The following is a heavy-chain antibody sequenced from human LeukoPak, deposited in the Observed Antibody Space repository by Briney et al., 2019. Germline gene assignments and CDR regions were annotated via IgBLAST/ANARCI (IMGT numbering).Heavy chain of an antibody. V-gene: IGHV3-21*01. Sequence: GGSLRLSCAASGFTFSGYTMSWVRQAPGKGLEWVSFISNSSSHIYYADSVKGRFTISRDNAKNSLYLQMNSLRAEDTAVYYCARGITMVRGAYGFDYWGQGTLVTVSS. J-gene: IGHJ4*02. CDR2: ISNSSSHI. CDR3: ARGITMVRGAYGFDY. CDR1: GFTFSGYT. D-gene: IGHD3-10*01.